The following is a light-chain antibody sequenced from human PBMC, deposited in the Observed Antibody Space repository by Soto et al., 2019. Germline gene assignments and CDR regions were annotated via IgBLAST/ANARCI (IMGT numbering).Light chain of an antibody. CDR3: QQYYSTPHT. J-gene: IGKJ2*01. CDR1: QSVLYSSNNKNY. CDR2: WAS. V-gene: IGKV4-1*01. Sequence: DIVMTQSPDSLAVSLGERATINCKSSQSVLYSSNNKNYLAWYQQKPGQTPNLLIYWASTRESGVPDRFSGSGSGPDFTLTISSLQAGDVAVYYCQQYYSTPHTFGQGTRLEIK.